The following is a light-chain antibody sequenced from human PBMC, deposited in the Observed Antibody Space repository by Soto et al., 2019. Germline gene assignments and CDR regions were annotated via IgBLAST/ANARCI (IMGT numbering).Light chain of an antibody. CDR3: QQYGRSPIT. Sequence: DIVLTQSPATLSFYPRERAALSCGASADVSSSYVAWYQQKSGLAPRLLIHDASSRATGIPDRFSGSKSGTDFTLTIRRLEPEDAGVYYCQQYGRSPITVGQGGRPAI. J-gene: IGKJ5*01. CDR2: DAS. CDR1: ADVSSSY. V-gene: IGKV3D-20*01.